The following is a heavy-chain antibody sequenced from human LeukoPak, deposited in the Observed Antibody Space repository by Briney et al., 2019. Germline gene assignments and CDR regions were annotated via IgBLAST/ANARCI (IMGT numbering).Heavy chain of an antibody. CDR1: GFTFSSYA. J-gene: IGHJ4*02. D-gene: IGHD5-12*01. Sequence: GGSLRLSCAASGFTFSSYAMSWVRLAPGKGLKWVSAISGSGGSTYYADSVKGRFTISRDNSKNTLYLQMNSLRAEDTAVYYCAKDRSIVANTIILVYWGQGTLVTVSS. V-gene: IGHV3-23*01. CDR2: ISGSGGST. CDR3: AKDRSIVANTIILVY.